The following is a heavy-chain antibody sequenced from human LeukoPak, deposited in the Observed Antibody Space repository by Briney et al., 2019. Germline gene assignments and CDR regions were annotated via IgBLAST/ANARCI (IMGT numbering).Heavy chain of an antibody. D-gene: IGHD3-16*01. Sequence: PGGSLRLSCAASGFTFSSYDMHWVRQPAGKGLEWVSAIAAAGDTYYPDTVKGRFTISRENAKNSLYLQMNSLRVGDTAVYYCARGGDGFDPWGQGTLVTVS. CDR1: GFTFSSYD. V-gene: IGHV3-13*01. CDR3: ARGGDGFDP. J-gene: IGHJ5*02. CDR2: IAAAGDT.